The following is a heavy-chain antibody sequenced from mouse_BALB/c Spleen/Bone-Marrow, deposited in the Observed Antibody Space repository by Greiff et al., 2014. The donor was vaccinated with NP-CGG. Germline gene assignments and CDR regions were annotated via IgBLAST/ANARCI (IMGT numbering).Heavy chain of an antibody. D-gene: IGHD3-3*01. V-gene: IGHV1-54*03. CDR3: ARRDDAMDY. Sequence: VQLQQSGAELVRPGTSVEVSCKASGYAFTNYLIEWVKQRPGQGLEWIGVINPGSGGTNYNEKFKGKATLTADKSSSTAYMQLSSLTSDDSAVYFCARRDDAMDYWGQGTSVTVSS. CDR1: GYAFTNYL. J-gene: IGHJ4*01. CDR2: INPGSGGT.